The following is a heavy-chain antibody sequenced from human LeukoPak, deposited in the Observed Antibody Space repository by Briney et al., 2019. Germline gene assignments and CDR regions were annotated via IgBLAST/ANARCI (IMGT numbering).Heavy chain of an antibody. CDR2: IIPILDLA. V-gene: IGHV1-69*04. D-gene: IGHD4-17*01. J-gene: IGHJ4*02. CDR3: ATPSRTEDGDYGVC. Sequence: SVKVSCKASGGTFSSYAISWVRQAPGQGLEWMGRIIPILDLAHYTQKFQGRLTITADKSTNTSYMELTSLTAEDTAVYYCATPSRTEDGDYGVCWGQGTLVTVSS. CDR1: GGTFSSYA.